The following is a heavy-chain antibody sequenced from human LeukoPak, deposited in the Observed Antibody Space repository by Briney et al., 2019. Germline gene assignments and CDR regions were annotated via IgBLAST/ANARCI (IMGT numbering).Heavy chain of an antibody. CDR2: ISGSGGST. Sequence: GGSLRLSCAASGFTFSSYTLNWVRQAPGKGLEWVSAISGSGGSTYYADSVKGRFTISRDNSKNTLYLQMNSLRAEDTAVYYCAKDHSSGWPDCFDYWGQGALVTVSS. J-gene: IGHJ4*02. V-gene: IGHV3-23*01. D-gene: IGHD6-19*01. CDR1: GFTFSSYT. CDR3: AKDHSSGWPDCFDY.